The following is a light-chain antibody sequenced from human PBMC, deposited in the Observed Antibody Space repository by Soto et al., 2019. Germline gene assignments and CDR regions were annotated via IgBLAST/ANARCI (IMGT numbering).Light chain of an antibody. J-gene: IGKJ5*01. CDR2: GAF. V-gene: IGKV3D-15*01. CDR1: QSVNHN. Sequence: DRVMTQSPDTQSASPGERVSLSCRASQSVNHNLAWYQQKPGQPPRLLIYGAFNRATGIPARFSVSGSGTDFTLTLSSLETEDSAIYDGQQRNIWPPVTFCQGTRLEIK. CDR3: QQRNIWPPVT.